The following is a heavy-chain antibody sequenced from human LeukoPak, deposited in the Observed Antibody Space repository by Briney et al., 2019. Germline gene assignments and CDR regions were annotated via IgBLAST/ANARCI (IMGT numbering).Heavy chain of an antibody. Sequence: GGSLRLSCAASGFTFSNFWMHWVRQAPGKGLVWVSRINSDGSTTTSADSVKGRFTISRDNAKNTLFLQMNSLRAEDTAVYYCARVIPPHYVLSDSTGYYYDFWGQGTLVTVSS. D-gene: IGHD3-22*01. CDR2: INSDGSTT. J-gene: IGHJ4*02. CDR3: ARVIPPHYVLSDSTGYYYDF. V-gene: IGHV3-74*03. CDR1: GFTFSNFW.